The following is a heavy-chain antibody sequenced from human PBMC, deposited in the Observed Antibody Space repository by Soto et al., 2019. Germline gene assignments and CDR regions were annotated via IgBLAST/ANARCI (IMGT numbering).Heavy chain of an antibody. CDR1: RLTFSSYA. Sequence: EVQLLESGGGLVQPGGSLRLSCAASRLTFSSYAMSWVRQAPGKGLAWVSAISGSGGSTYYADSVKGRFTISRDNSKNPLYLQMNSLRADDTAVYYCAKEGGSYHTDAFDIWGQGTRVTVSS. D-gene: IGHD1-26*01. V-gene: IGHV3-23*01. CDR3: AKEGGSYHTDAFDI. CDR2: ISGSGGST. J-gene: IGHJ3*02.